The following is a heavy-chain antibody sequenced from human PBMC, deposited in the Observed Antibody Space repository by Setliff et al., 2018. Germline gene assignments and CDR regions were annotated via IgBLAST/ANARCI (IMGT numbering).Heavy chain of an antibody. Sequence: PSETLSLTCSVSGGSITSGGGFYWAWIRQPPGKELEWIGSFYSFGSIYYSPSLKNRVTISGDTSSNQFSLNLNSVTAADTAVYYCARGFDVCGGGACYTDGPYYFDYWGLRLSWSPSPQ. D-gene: IGHD2-21*02. CDR3: ARGFDVCGGGACYTDGPYYFDY. CDR1: GGSITSGGGFY. CDR2: FYSFGSI. J-gene: IGHJ4*02. V-gene: IGHV4-39*01.